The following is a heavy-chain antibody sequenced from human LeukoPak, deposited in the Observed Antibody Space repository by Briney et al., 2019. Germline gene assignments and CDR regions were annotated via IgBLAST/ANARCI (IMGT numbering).Heavy chain of an antibody. D-gene: IGHD3-10*01. CDR3: ARDYGRSRDYGMDV. CDR2: IKEDGGRR. CDR1: GFTFRSYW. J-gene: IGHJ6*02. V-gene: IGHV3-7*01. Sequence: GGSLRLSCAASGFTFRSYWMGWVRQAPGKGLEWVANIKEDGGRRFYVESVKGRFTISRDNAKNTLYLQMNSLRAEDTAVYFCARDYGRSRDYGMDVWGQGTTVTVSS.